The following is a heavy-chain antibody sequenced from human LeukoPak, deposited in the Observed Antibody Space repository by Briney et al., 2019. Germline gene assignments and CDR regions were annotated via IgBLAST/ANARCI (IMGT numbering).Heavy chain of an antibody. D-gene: IGHD2-15*01. V-gene: IGHV4-59*12. J-gene: IGHJ6*02. CDR2: IYYSGST. Sequence: PSETLSLTCTVSGGSISSYYWSWIRQPPGKGLEWIGYIYYSGSTNYNPSLKSRVTISVDKSKNQFSLKLSSVTAADTAVYYCARVRGCDSCRYYYYYGMDVWGQGTTVTVSS. CDR3: ARVRGCDSCRYYYYYGMDV. CDR1: GGSISSYY.